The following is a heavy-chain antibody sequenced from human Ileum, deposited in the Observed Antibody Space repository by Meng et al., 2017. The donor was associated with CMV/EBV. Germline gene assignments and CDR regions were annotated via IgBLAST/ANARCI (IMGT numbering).Heavy chain of an antibody. V-gene: IGHV3-48*04. CDR1: GFTFSHHS. J-gene: IGHJ4*02. D-gene: IGHD1-26*01. CDR2: ISSSTYTT. Sequence: GESLKIPCAASGFTFSHHSMNWVRQAPGKGLEWISYISSSTYTTYYADSVKGRFTISRDNAKNSLFLQMNNLGAEDTAVYYCARRWESLSYLDYWGQGVLVNGYS. CDR3: ARRWESLSYLDY.